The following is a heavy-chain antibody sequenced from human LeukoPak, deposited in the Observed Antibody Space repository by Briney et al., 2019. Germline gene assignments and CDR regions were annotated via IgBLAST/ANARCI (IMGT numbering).Heavy chain of an antibody. D-gene: IGHD3-9*01. CDR3: ARDLPPYYDILTGYNWFDP. V-gene: IGHV1-69*13. J-gene: IGHJ5*02. Sequence: ASVKVSCKASGYIFTSYAISWVRQAPGQGLEWMGGIIPIFGTANYAQKFQGRVTITADESTSTAYMELSSLRSEDTAVYYCARDLPPYYDILTGYNWFDPWGQGTLVTVSS. CDR1: GYIFTSYA. CDR2: IIPIFGTA.